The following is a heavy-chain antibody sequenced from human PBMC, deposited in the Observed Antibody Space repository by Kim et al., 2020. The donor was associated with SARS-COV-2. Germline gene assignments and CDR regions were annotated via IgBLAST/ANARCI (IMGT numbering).Heavy chain of an antibody. Sequence: NKRYSPKSQGRASITRDTSATTAYLELSGLISEATAVYYCAREAVAGSFDYWGQGTLVTVSS. CDR2: NK. CDR3: AREAVAGSFDY. V-gene: IGHV1-3*01. D-gene: IGHD6-19*01. J-gene: IGHJ4*02.